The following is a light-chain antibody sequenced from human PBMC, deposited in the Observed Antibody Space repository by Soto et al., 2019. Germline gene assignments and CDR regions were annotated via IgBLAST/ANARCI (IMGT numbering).Light chain of an antibody. CDR3: SSYAGGTNLL. J-gene: IGLJ2*01. Sequence: QSALTQPPSASGSPGQSVTISCTGTSSDVGVYNSISWYQQHPGKAPKLIIYEVSQRPSGVPDRFSASKSDNTASLTVSGLQAGDEADYYCSSYAGGTNLLFGGGTKLTVL. CDR1: SSDVGVYNS. V-gene: IGLV2-8*01. CDR2: EVS.